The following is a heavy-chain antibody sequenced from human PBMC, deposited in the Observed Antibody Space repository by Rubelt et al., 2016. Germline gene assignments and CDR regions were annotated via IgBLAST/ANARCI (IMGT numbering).Heavy chain of an antibody. CDR1: GGSFSGYY. Sequence: QVQLQQWGAGLLKPSETLSLTCAVYGGSFSGYYWSWIRQPPGKGLEWIGEIYHCGSTNYNPSLKSRVTISVETSKKQFSRRLSSVTAADTAVYYCAASAVSISAFDIWGQGTMVTVSS. D-gene: IGHD2-21*01. J-gene: IGHJ3*02. CDR2: IYHCGST. CDR3: AASAVSISAFDI. V-gene: IGHV4-34*01.